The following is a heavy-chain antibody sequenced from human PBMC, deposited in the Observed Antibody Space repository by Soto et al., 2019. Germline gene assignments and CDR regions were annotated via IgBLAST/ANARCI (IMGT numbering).Heavy chain of an antibody. CDR2: IIPIHGTT. CDR1: GGSLTSYP. CDR3: ARGWGLVS. D-gene: IGHD3-16*01. V-gene: IGHV1-69*01. Sequence: QMEQSGAEVRKPGSSVKVSCKPSGGSLTSYPMAWVRPAPGQGFEWMGGIIPIHGTTEYAQKFQGRVTITADESTNRANLELTGLTSEDTSVYYCARGWGLVSWGQGTLVTVSS. J-gene: IGHJ4*02.